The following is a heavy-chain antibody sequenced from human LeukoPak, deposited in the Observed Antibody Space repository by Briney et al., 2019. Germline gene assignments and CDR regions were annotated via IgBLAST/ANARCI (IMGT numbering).Heavy chain of an antibody. D-gene: IGHD6-19*01. CDR3: ATYSLAVAGDYYYYYMDV. J-gene: IGHJ6*03. Sequence: ASVKISCKVSGYTFTDYDMHWVQQAPGKGLEWMGLVDPEDGETIYAEKFQGRVTITADTSTDTAYMELSSLRSEDTAVYYCATYSLAVAGDYYYYYMDVWGKGTTVTVSS. CDR1: GYTFTDYD. V-gene: IGHV1-69-2*01. CDR2: VDPEDGET.